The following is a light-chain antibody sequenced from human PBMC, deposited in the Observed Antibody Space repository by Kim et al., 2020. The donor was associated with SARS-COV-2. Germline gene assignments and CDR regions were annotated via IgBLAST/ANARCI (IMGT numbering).Light chain of an antibody. CDR3: QHYGSSPRT. CDR2: GAS. V-gene: IGKV3-20*01. Sequence: EIVLTQSPGTLSLSPGERATLSCRASQSVSGSKLVWYQQKPGQAPRLLIYGASSRATGIPDRFSGSGSGTDFTLTISRLEPEDVAVYYCQHYGSSPRTFGQGTKLEI. CDR1: QSVSGSK. J-gene: IGKJ2*01.